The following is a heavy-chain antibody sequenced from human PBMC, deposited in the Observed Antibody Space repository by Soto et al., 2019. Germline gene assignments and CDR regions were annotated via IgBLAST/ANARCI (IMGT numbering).Heavy chain of an antibody. D-gene: IGHD6-6*01. V-gene: IGHV1-2*04. Sequence: ASVKVSCKASGYTFTGYYMHWVRQAPGQGLEWMGWINPNSGGTNYAQKFQGWVTMTRDTSISTAYMELSRLRSDDTAVYYCARARARPASGYYYYSYMDVWGKGTTVTLSS. CDR1: GYTFTGYY. J-gene: IGHJ6*03. CDR2: INPNSGGT. CDR3: ARARARPASGYYYYSYMDV.